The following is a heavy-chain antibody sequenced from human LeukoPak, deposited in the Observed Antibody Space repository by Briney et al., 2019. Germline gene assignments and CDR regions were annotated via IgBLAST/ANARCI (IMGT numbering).Heavy chain of an antibody. D-gene: IGHD5/OR15-5a*01. CDR3: AREVYGGVDY. CDR1: GGSISSGGYY. Sequence: SETLSLTCTVSGGSISSGGYYWSWIRQPPGKGLEWIGYIYYSGSTNYNPSLKSRVTISVDTSKNQFSLKLSSVTAADTAVYYCAREVYGGVDYWGQGTLVTVSS. V-gene: IGHV4-61*08. J-gene: IGHJ4*02. CDR2: IYYSGST.